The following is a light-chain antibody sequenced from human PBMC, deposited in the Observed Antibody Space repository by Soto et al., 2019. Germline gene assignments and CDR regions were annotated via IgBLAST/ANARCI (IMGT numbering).Light chain of an antibody. J-gene: IGKJ1*01. CDR1: PSVSSN. CDR3: QQYNNWLWT. CDR2: GAS. V-gene: IGKV3-15*01. Sequence: EIVMTQSPATLSVSPGERATLSCRASPSVSSNLAWYQQKPGQAPRLLIYGASTRATGIPARFSGSGSGTEFTLTICSLQSEDFAVYYCQQYNNWLWTFGQGTKVEIK.